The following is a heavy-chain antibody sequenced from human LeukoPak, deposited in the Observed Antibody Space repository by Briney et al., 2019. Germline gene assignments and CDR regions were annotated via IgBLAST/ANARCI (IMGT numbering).Heavy chain of an antibody. V-gene: IGHV6-1*01. CDR3: ARETLYSGSFYDY. CDR2: TYYRSEWNN. J-gene: IGHJ4*02. Sequence: SQTLSLTCAISGDSVSSNSAAWNWIRQSPSRGLEWLGRTYYRSEWNNDYAISVKSRIIINPDTSKNQFFLQLNSVTPEDTAVYYCARETLYSGSFYDYWDQGTLVTVSS. CDR1: GDSVSSNSAA. D-gene: IGHD1-26*01.